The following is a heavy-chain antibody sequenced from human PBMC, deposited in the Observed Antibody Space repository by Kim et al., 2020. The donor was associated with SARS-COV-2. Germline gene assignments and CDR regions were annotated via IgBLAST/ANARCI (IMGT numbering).Heavy chain of an antibody. D-gene: IGHD7-27*01. Sequence: GGSLRLSCAASGFTFHDHAMHWVRQAPGKGLEWVSLISRDGSITYYADSVKGRVTISRDNSKDSLYLQMNSLRTEDTAFYYCGKGSATTGDTDYWGQGTLLTVSS. CDR2: ISRDGSIT. J-gene: IGHJ4*02. CDR3: GKGSATTGDTDY. V-gene: IGHV3-43*02. CDR1: GFTFHDHA.